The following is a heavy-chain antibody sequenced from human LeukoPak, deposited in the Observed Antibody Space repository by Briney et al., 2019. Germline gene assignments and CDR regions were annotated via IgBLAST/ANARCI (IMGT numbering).Heavy chain of an antibody. CDR3: ASSHDSSGND. V-gene: IGHV3-7*01. J-gene: IGHJ4*02. CDR1: GFSFSSYW. D-gene: IGHD3-22*01. CDR2: IKYDGSHK. Sequence: GGSLRLSYVASGFSFSSYWMAWVRQAPGKGLEWVANIKYDGSHKYYVHSVKGRFTISRDNAKNSVYLQMNSLRVDDTAVYFCASSHDSSGNDWGQGTMVTVSS.